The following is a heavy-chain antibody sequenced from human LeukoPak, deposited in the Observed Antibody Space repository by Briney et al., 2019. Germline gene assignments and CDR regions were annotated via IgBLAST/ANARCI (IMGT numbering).Heavy chain of an antibody. D-gene: IGHD3-22*01. J-gene: IGHJ6*02. Sequence: SETLSLTCTVSGGSISSYYWSWIRQPPGKGLEWIGYIYYSGSTYYNPSLKSRVTISVDTSKNQFSLKLSSVTAADTAVYYCARDPVQYYYDSSGYLLYYYYGMDVWGQGTTVTVSS. CDR2: IYYSGST. V-gene: IGHV4-59*12. CDR3: ARDPVQYYYDSSGYLLYYYYGMDV. CDR1: GGSISSYY.